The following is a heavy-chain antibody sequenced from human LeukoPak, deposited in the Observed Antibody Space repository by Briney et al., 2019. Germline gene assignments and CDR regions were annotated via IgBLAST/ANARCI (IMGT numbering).Heavy chain of an antibody. J-gene: IGHJ4*02. Sequence: ASVKVSCKASGYTFTNYGITWVRQAPGQGLEWMGWISPYNGNTNYPRKLQGRVTITTDTSTSTAYMELRSLRSDDTALYYCATEGGWQPTDYGDHVYWGQGTLVTVSS. CDR2: ISPYNGNT. V-gene: IGHV1-18*01. CDR3: ATEGGWQPTDYGDHVY. CDR1: GYTFTNYG. D-gene: IGHD4-17*01.